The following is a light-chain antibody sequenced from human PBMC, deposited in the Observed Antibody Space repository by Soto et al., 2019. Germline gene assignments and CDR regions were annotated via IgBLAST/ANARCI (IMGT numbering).Light chain of an antibody. V-gene: IGKV1-5*01. CDR3: QHYNSYSEA. CDR2: HAS. J-gene: IGKJ1*01. Sequence: MTHSPATLSVSPVEISTLSCRASQSVSTTLAWYQQKPGTAPKLLIYHASTLESGVPSRFSGSGSGTEFTLTISSLQPDDFATYYCQHYNSYSEAFGQGTKVDIK. CDR1: QSVSTT.